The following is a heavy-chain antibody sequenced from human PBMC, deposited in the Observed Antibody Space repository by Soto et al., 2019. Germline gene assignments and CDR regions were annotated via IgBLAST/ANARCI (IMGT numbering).Heavy chain of an antibody. V-gene: IGHV4-34*01. Sequence: SETLSLTCAVYGVSFSGYYWSWIRQPPGKGLEWIGEINHSGSTNYNPSLKSRVTISVDTSKNQFSLKLSSVTAADTAVYYCAGFYYYYGMDVWGQGTTVTVSS. CDR2: INHSGST. CDR1: GVSFSGYY. J-gene: IGHJ6*02. CDR3: AGFYYYYGMDV.